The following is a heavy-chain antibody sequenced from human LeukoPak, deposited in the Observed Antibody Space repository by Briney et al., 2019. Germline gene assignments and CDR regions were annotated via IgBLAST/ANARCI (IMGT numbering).Heavy chain of an antibody. CDR3: ARGRYDYGDYWFDP. CDR1: GFTFSSYA. Sequence: GGSLRLSCAASGFTFSSYAMHWVRQAPGKGLEWVAVISYDGSNKYYADSVKGRFTISRDNSKNTLYLQMNSLRAEDTAVYYCARGRYDYGDYWFDPWGQGTLVTVSS. J-gene: IGHJ5*02. CDR2: ISYDGSNK. D-gene: IGHD4-17*01. V-gene: IGHV3-30*01.